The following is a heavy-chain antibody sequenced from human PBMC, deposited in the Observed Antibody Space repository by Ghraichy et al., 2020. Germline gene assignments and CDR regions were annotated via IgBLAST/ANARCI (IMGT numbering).Heavy chain of an antibody. V-gene: IGHV3-21*06. J-gene: IGHJ4*02. CDR1: GFSFESYT. Sequence: WGSLRLSCAASGFSFESYTMNWVRQAPGKGPEWVSSISSGSSEVFTADSVRGRFYIFRDNSKNELYLQMDSLRAEDSAIYYCASAFRSGWWGQGTQVTVSS. CDR3: ASAFRSGW. D-gene: IGHD6-19*01. CDR2: ISSGSSEV.